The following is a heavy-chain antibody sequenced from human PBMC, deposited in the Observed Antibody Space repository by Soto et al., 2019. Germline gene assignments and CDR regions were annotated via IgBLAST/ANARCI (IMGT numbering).Heavy chain of an antibody. J-gene: IGHJ4*02. CDR1: GGSISSGDYS. Sequence: QLQLQESGSGLVKPSQTLSLTCAVSGGSISSGDYSWNWIRQPPGKGLEWIGYIYYGGSTYYNPSLQSRVTMYVDRSRNQFSLKLNSVTAADTAVYYCARVRREYDNSGPVDYWGQGTLVTVSS. D-gene: IGHD3-22*01. CDR3: ARVRREYDNSGPVDY. CDR2: IYYGGST. V-gene: IGHV4-30-2*01.